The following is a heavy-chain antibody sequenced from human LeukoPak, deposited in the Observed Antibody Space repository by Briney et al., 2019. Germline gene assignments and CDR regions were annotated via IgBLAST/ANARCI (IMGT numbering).Heavy chain of an antibody. J-gene: IGHJ6*02. CDR2: IYYSGST. CDR1: GGPISSYY. D-gene: IGHD3-10*01. V-gene: IGHV4-59*01. Sequence: SETLSLTCTVSGGPISSYYWSWIRQPPGKGLEWIGYIYYSGSTNYNPSLKSRVTISVDTSKNQFSLKLSSVTAADTAVYYCARDFKVRGSYYYYGMDVWGQGTTVTVSS. CDR3: ARDFKVRGSYYYYGMDV.